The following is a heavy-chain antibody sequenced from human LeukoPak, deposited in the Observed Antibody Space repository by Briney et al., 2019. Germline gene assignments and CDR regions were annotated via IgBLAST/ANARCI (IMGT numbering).Heavy chain of an antibody. CDR2: IKSKTDGGTT. V-gene: IGHV3-15*01. J-gene: IGHJ5*02. Sequence: GGSLRLSCAASGFTFSNAWMSWVRQAPGKGLEWVGRIKSKTDGGTTDYAAPVKGRFTISRDYSKNTLYLQMNSLKTEDTAVYYCTTDRIAVAGYNWFDPWGQGTLVTVSS. D-gene: IGHD6-19*01. CDR3: TTDRIAVAGYNWFDP. CDR1: GFTFSNAW.